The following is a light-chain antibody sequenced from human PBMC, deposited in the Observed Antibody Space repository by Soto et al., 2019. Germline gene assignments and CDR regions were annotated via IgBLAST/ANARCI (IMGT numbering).Light chain of an antibody. Sequence: IQRAQSPSSLSASVGYRGTITCRSSQSISSYLNWYQQKPGKAPKLLIYAASSLQSGVPSRFSGSGSGTEFTLTISGLLPEDFATYHCQQLNTLPFTFGQGTRLEIK. CDR1: QSISSY. J-gene: IGKJ5*01. CDR3: QQLNTLPFT. V-gene: IGKV1-39*01. CDR2: AAS.